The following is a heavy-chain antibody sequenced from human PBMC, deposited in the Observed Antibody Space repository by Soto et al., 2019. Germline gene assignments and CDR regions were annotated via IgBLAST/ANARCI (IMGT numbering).Heavy chain of an antibody. D-gene: IGHD6-19*01. CDR1: GGSISSYY. CDR3: ACAVAGTSYFDY. V-gene: IGHV4-59*01. CDR2: IYYSGST. Sequence: QVQLQESGPGLVKPSETLSLTCTVSGGSISSYYWSWIRQPPGKGLEWIGYIYYSGSTNYNPSLESRVTISVDTSKNPFSLKLSSVTAADTAVYYCACAVAGTSYFDYWGQGTLVTVSS. J-gene: IGHJ4*02.